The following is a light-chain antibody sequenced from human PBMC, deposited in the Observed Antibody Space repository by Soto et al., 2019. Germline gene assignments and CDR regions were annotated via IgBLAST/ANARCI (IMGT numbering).Light chain of an antibody. CDR2: GAS. J-gene: IGKJ5*01. Sequence: IVFTQSPCTLSLSPSERFTLSCGASQSVTTRLAWYQHKPGQAPRLLMSGASSRASGVPVRFSGSGSGTDFTLTISRLEPEDFALYYCQQYGGSPITFGLGTRLEIK. CDR1: QSVTTR. CDR3: QQYGGSPIT. V-gene: IGKV3-20*01.